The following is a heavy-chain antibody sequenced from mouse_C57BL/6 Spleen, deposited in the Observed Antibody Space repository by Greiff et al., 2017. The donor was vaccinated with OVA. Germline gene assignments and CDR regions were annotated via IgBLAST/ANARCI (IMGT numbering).Heavy chain of an antibody. Sequence: EVMLVESGPGLAKPSQTLSLTCSVTGYSITSDYWNWIRKFPGHKLEYMGYISYSGSTYYNPSLNSRIPITRDTSKNQYYLQLNSVTTEDTATYYCARFPYYYGSSPYYFDYWGQGTTLTVSS. D-gene: IGHD1-1*01. J-gene: IGHJ2*01. CDR3: ARFPYYYGSSPYYFDY. V-gene: IGHV3-8*01. CDR2: ISYSGST. CDR1: GYSITSDY.